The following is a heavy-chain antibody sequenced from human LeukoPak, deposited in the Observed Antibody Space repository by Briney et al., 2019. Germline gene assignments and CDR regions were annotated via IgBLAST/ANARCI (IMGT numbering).Heavy chain of an antibody. Sequence: ASVTVSCKASGYTFTGYYMHWVRQAPGQGLEWMGRINPNSGGTNYAQKFQGRVTMTRDTSISTAYMELSRLRSDDTAVCYCARTLTYYYDSSGYLLRAQNDYWGQGTLVTVSS. CDR1: GYTFTGYY. V-gene: IGHV1-2*06. D-gene: IGHD3-22*01. CDR2: INPNSGGT. CDR3: ARTLTYYYDSSGYLLRAQNDY. J-gene: IGHJ4*02.